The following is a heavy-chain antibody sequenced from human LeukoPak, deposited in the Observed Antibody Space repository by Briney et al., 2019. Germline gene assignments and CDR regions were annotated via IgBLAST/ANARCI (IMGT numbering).Heavy chain of an antibody. D-gene: IGHD3-10*01. CDR1: GYSFTAYY. Sequence: ASVKVSCKASGYSFTAYYMHWVRQAPGQGLEWMGWISSYNGNTNYAQKFRGRVTMTTETSTTTVYMELRSLRSDDTAVYYCARDDGSGSFRFDYWGQGTLVTVSS. J-gene: IGHJ4*02. V-gene: IGHV1-18*04. CDR3: ARDDGSGSFRFDY. CDR2: ISSYNGNT.